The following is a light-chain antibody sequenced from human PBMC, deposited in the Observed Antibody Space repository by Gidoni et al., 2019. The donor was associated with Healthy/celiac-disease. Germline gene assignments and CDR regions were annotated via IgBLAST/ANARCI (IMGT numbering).Light chain of an antibody. Sequence: DIQMTQSPSSLSASVGDRVTITCRASQSISSYLNWYQQKPGKAPKLLIYAASSLQSVVPSRFSGSGSGTVFTLTISSLQPEDFATYYCQQSYSTITFGQGTRLEIK. V-gene: IGKV1-39*01. CDR2: AAS. CDR1: QSISSY. J-gene: IGKJ5*01. CDR3: QQSYSTIT.